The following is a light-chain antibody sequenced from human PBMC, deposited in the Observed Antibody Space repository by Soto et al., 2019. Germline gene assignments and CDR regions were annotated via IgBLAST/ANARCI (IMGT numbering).Light chain of an antibody. V-gene: IGKV3D-15*01. CDR3: HHYET. J-gene: IGKJ1*01. CDR2: GAS. Sequence: EIVRTQSPATLSVSPGERATLSCRASQSVSSNLAWYQQKPGQAPRLLMYGASIRAAGVPDRFSGSGSGTECTLTISRLEPEDFTVYYCHHYETFGQGTKVDIK. CDR1: QSVSSN.